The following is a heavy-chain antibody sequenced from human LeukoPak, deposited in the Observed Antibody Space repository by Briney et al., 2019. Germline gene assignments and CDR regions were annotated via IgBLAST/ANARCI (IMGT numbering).Heavy chain of an antibody. CDR2: ISSSGSTI. V-gene: IGHV3-48*03. CDR1: GFTFSSYE. J-gene: IGHJ4*02. CDR3: ARGYDYGDFLDY. Sequence: GGSLRLSCTASGFTFSSYEMNWVRQAPGKGLEWVSYISSSGSTIYYADSVKGRFTISRDNAKNSLYLQMNSLRAEDTAVYYCARGYDYGDFLDYWGQGTLVTVSS. D-gene: IGHD4-17*01.